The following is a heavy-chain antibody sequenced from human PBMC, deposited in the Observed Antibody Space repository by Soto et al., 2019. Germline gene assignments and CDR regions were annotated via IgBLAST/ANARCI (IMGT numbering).Heavy chain of an antibody. J-gene: IGHJ4*02. CDR1: GFTFSSYG. D-gene: IGHD3-22*01. Sequence: GGSLRLSCAASGFTFSSYGMHWVRQAPGKGLEWVAVISYDGSNKYYADSVKGRFTISRDNSKNTLYLQMNSLRAEDTAVYYCAKLPDSSGYPFDYWGQGTLVTVSS. V-gene: IGHV3-30*18. CDR3: AKLPDSSGYPFDY. CDR2: ISYDGSNK.